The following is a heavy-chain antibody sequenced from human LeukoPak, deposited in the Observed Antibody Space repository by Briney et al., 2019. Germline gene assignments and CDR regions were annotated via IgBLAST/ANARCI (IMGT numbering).Heavy chain of an antibody. V-gene: IGHV4-4*02. J-gene: IGHJ6*02. CDR2: IHQSGGT. D-gene: IGHD1-1*01. CDR1: GGSISSSNW. Sequence: SETLSLTCAVSGGSISSSNWWRWARQSPGKGLEWIGEIHQSGGTNYNPSLKSRVTILVDKSKNQISLKLSSVTAADTAVYYCARHVRNWDAMDVWGQGTTVIVSS. CDR3: ARHVRNWDAMDV.